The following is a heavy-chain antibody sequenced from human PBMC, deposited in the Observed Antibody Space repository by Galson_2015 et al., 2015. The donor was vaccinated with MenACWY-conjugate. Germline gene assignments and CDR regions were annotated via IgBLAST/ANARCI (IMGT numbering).Heavy chain of an antibody. CDR2: ISGSGGST. CDR1: GFTFSSYA. CDR3: AKHQIFGVVIHDAFDI. V-gene: IGHV3-23*01. D-gene: IGHD3-3*01. J-gene: IGHJ3*02. Sequence: SLRLSCAASGFTFSSYAMSWVRQAPGKGLEWVSAISGSGGSTYYADSVKGRFTISRDNSKNTLYLQMNSLRAEDTAVYYCAKHQIFGVVIHDAFDIWGQGTMVTVSS.